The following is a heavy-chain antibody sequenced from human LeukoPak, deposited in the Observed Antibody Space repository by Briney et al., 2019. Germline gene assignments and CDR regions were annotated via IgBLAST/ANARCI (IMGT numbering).Heavy chain of an antibody. V-gene: IGHV3-48*01. CDR1: GFTFSSYS. Sequence: GGSLRLSCAASGFTFSSYSMNWVRQAPGKGLEWVSYISSSSTIYYADSVKGRFTISRDNAKNSLYLQMNSLRAEDTAVYYCASSASSSDDYWGQGTLDTVSS. J-gene: IGHJ4*02. D-gene: IGHD6-6*01. CDR2: ISSSSTI. CDR3: ASSASSSDDY.